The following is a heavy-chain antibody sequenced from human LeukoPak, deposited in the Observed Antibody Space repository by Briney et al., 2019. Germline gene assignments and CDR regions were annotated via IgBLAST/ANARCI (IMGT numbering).Heavy chain of an antibody. CDR2: MNPNSGNT. V-gene: IGHV1-8*01. J-gene: IGHJ4*02. CDR1: GYTFTSYD. Sequence: ASVKVSCKAAGYTFTSYDINWVRQATGQGLEWMGWMNPNSGNTGYAQKFQGRVTMTRNTSISKAYMELSSLRSEDTAVYYCARAIRIAAAGTGPAGYWGQGTLVTVSS. D-gene: IGHD6-13*01. CDR3: ARAIRIAAAGTGPAGY.